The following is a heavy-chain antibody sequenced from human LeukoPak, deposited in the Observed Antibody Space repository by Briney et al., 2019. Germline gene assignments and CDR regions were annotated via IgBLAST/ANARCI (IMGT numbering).Heavy chain of an antibody. Sequence: ASVKVSCKASGYTFNNYGISWVRQAPGQGLEWMGWISAYNGNTNYAQKLQGRVTMTTDTSTSTAYMELRSLRSDDTAVYYCARFTYYYDSSGYYYYYYYMDVWGKGTTVTVSS. V-gene: IGHV1-18*01. J-gene: IGHJ6*03. CDR2: ISAYNGNT. D-gene: IGHD3-22*01. CDR1: GYTFNNYG. CDR3: ARFTYYYDSSGYYYYYYYMDV.